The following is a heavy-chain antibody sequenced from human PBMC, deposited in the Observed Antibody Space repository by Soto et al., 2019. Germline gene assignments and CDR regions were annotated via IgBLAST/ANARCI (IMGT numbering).Heavy chain of an antibody. J-gene: IGHJ4*02. V-gene: IGHV5-51*01. CDR2: IYPGDSDT. CDR3: ARDLGSTYYDSSGYYDY. CDR1: GCSFTSYW. Sequence: PGVSLKISCKGSGCSFTSYWIGWVRQMHGKGLEWMGIIYPGDSDTRYSPSFQGQVIISADKSISTAYPQWSSLKASDTAVYYCARDLGSTYYDSSGYYDYWGQGTLVTVSS. D-gene: IGHD3-22*01.